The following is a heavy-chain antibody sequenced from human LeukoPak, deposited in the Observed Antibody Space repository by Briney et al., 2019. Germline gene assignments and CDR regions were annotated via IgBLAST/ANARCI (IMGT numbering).Heavy chain of an antibody. J-gene: IGHJ4*02. V-gene: IGHV2-5*02. D-gene: IGHD5-24*01. CDR2: IYWDDDK. Sequence: SGPTLVKPTQTLTLTCTFSGFSLSTSGVAVGWIRQSPGKALEWLGLIYWDDDKRYSPSLKSALTITKDTSKNQVVLTMTNMDPVDTATYYCAHRRDGYNSLDYWGQGTLVTVSS. CDR1: GFSLSTSGVA. CDR3: AHRRDGYNSLDY.